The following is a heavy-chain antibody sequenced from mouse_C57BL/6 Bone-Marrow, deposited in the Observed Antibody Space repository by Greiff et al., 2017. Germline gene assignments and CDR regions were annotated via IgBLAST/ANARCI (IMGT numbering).Heavy chain of an antibody. CDR1: GYTFTSYW. CDR3: ARYYGSRVEFDY. J-gene: IGHJ2*01. D-gene: IGHD1-1*01. V-gene: IGHV1-50*01. CDR2: IDPSDSYT. Sequence: QVQLKQPGAELVKPGASVKLSCKASGYTFTSYWMQWVKQRPGQGLEWIGEIDPSDSYTNYNQKFKGKATLIVDTSSSTAYMQLSSLTSEDSAVYYCARYYGSRVEFDYWGQGTTLTVSS.